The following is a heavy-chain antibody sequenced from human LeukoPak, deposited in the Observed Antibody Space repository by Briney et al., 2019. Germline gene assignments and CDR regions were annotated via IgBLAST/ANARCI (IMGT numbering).Heavy chain of an antibody. Sequence: GESLRISCKGSGYSLTSYWIGWVRQMPGKGLEWMGIIYPGDSDTRYSPSFQGQVTISADKSISTAYLQWSSLKASDTAMYYCARFGDSSGYSFDYWGQGTLVTVSS. J-gene: IGHJ4*02. V-gene: IGHV5-51*01. CDR2: IYPGDSDT. CDR3: ARFGDSSGYSFDY. CDR1: GYSLTSYW. D-gene: IGHD3-22*01.